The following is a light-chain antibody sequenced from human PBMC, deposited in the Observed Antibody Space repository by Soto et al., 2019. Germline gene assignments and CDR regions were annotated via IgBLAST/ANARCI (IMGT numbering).Light chain of an antibody. V-gene: IGKV3-11*01. Sequence: EIVLTQSPATLSSSPGERATLSCRASQSVRSYLAWYQQKPGQAPRLLIYDASNRATGIPARFSGSGSGTDFTLTISSLEPEDFAVYYCQQRSNWPPGFTFGPGTKVDIK. J-gene: IGKJ3*01. CDR3: QQRSNWPPGFT. CDR1: QSVRSY. CDR2: DAS.